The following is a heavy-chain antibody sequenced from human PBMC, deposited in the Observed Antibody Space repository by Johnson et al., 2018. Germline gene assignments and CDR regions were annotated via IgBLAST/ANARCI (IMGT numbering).Heavy chain of an antibody. CDR1: GFTFSDYG. J-gene: IGHJ6*02. CDR3: ARDVVTHYGRDV. V-gene: IGHV3-33*01. D-gene: IGHD2-15*01. CDR2: IWYDGSRK. Sequence: QVQLVQSGGGVVQPGRSLRLSCAASGFTFSDYGMHWVRQDQGKGLEWVAVIWYDGSRKYYADSVKGRFTISRDNSKNTLYLQMNSLRAEDTAGYYGARDVVTHYGRDVWGQGATVTVSS.